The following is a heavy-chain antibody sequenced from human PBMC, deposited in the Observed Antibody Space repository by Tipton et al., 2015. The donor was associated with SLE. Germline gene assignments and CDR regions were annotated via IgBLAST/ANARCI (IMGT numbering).Heavy chain of an antibody. CDR2: IYHSGST. J-gene: IGHJ4*02. D-gene: IGHD6-13*01. Sequence: TLSLTCAVSGGSISSGGYSWSWIRQPPGKGLEWIGYIYHSGSTYYNPSLKSRVTISVDRSKNQFSLKLSSVTAADTAVYYCARKYSSSWFDYWGQGTLVTVSS. V-gene: IGHV4-30-2*01. CDR3: ARKYSSSWFDY. CDR1: GGSISSGGYS.